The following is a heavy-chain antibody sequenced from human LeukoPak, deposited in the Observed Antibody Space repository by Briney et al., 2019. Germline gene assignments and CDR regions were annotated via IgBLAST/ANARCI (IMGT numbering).Heavy chain of an antibody. Sequence: ASMKVSCKASGYTFTSYGISWVRQAPGQGLEWMGWISAYNGNTNYAQKLQGRVTMTTDTSTSTAYMELRSLRSDDTAVYYCAREEYYYDSSGPGYWGQGTLVTVSS. CDR3: AREEYYYDSSGPGY. J-gene: IGHJ4*02. CDR1: GYTFTSYG. CDR2: ISAYNGNT. V-gene: IGHV1-18*01. D-gene: IGHD3-22*01.